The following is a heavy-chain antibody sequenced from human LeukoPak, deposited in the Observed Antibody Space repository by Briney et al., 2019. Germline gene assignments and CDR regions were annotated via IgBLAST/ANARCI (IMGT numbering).Heavy chain of an antibody. CDR3: AGTPWELDAFDI. D-gene: IGHD1-26*01. J-gene: IGHJ3*02. V-gene: IGHV3-21*01. CDR1: GFTFSSYS. Sequence: PGGSLRLSCAASGFTFSSYSMNWVRQAPGKGLEWVSSISSSSSYIYYADSVKGRFTISRDNAKNSLYLQMNSLRAEDTAVYYCAGTPWELDAFDIWGQGTMVTVSS. CDR2: ISSSSSYI.